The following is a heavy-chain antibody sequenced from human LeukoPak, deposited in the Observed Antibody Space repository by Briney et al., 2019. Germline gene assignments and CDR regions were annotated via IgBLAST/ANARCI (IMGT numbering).Heavy chain of an antibody. V-gene: IGHV3-48*02. CDR2: ITASGTAM. CDR1: GFPFSSYW. Sequence: GGSLRLSCVASGFPFSSYWMTWVRQAPGKGLEWVSHITASGTAMFYADSVKGRFTISRDNAKNSLYLQMNSLRDEDTAVYYCASSGSYRFDYWGQGTLVTVS. CDR3: ASSGSYRFDY. D-gene: IGHD1-26*01. J-gene: IGHJ4*02.